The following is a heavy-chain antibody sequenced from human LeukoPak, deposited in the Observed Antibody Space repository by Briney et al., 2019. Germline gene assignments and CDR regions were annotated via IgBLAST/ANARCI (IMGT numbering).Heavy chain of an antibody. CDR1: GGSISSSSNY. Sequence: SETLSLTCTVSGGSISSSSNYWGWIRQPPGKGLEWIGSIYYSGSTYYNPSLKSRVTISVDTSKNQFSLKLSSVTAADTAVYYCARVDGARFDPWGQGTLVTVSS. CDR2: IYYSGST. CDR3: ARVDGARFDP. J-gene: IGHJ5*02. V-gene: IGHV4-39*07. D-gene: IGHD1-26*01.